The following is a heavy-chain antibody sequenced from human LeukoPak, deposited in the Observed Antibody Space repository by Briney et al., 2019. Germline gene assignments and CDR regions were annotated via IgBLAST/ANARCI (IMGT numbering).Heavy chain of an antibody. D-gene: IGHD2-15*01. CDR2: IIPIFGTA. V-gene: IGHV1-69*05. Sequence: ASVKVSCKASGGTFSSYAISWVRQASGQGLEWMGGIIPIFGTANYAQKFQGRVTITTDESTSTAYMELSSLRSDDTAVYYCARKLGYCSGGSCYLCDYWGQGTLVTVSS. CDR3: ARKLGYCSGGSCYLCDY. J-gene: IGHJ4*02. CDR1: GGTFSSYA.